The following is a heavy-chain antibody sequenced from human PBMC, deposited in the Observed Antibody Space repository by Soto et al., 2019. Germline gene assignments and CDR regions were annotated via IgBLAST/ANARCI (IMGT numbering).Heavy chain of an antibody. CDR3: ARDGYYDILTGEYYYYYYGMDV. D-gene: IGHD3-9*01. CDR1: GYTFTSYY. V-gene: IGHV1-46*03. J-gene: IGHJ6*02. Sequence: GASVKVSCKASGYTFTSYYMHWVRQAPGQGLEWMGIINPSGGSTSYAQKFQGRVTMTRDTSTSTVYMELSSLRSEDTAVYYRARDGYYDILTGEYYYYYYGMDVWGQGTTVTVSS. CDR2: INPSGGST.